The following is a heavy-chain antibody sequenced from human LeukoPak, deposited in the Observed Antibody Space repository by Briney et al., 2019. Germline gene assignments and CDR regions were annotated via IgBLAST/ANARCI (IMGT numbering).Heavy chain of an antibody. CDR1: GGSVFSYY. CDR3: ARVAGIDGIAGHPDY. CDR2: IYTSGET. J-gene: IGHJ4*02. V-gene: IGHV4-59*02. D-gene: IGHD6-13*01. Sequence: SETPSLTCIVSGGSVFSYYWSWMRQPLGGGGEWIGRIYTSGETNYNPCLQCRVNIPVAESKNQFSLKLSSVTAADTAVYYCARVAGIDGIAGHPDYWGQGTLVTVSS.